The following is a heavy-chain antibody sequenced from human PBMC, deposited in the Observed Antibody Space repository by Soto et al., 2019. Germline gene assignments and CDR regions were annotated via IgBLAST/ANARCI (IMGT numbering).Heavy chain of an antibody. CDR1: GYTFTSDY. J-gene: IGHJ4*02. CDR2: IKPSGGST. V-gene: IGHV1-46*01. Sequence: ASVKVSCKASGYTFTSDYMHWVRQAPGQGLEWMGIIKPSGGSTSYAQKFQGRVTMTSHTSTSTVYMELSSLRSDATPVYYCASDHGSWYIDYWGQGTLVTVSS. D-gene: IGHD6-13*01. CDR3: ASDHGSWYIDY.